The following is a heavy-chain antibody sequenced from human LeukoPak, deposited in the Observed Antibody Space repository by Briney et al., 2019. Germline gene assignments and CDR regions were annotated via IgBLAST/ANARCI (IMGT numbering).Heavy chain of an antibody. Sequence: PSETLSLTCIVSGGSISSSRDYWAWIRQPPGKGLEWIANIYYSGSTYYSPSLKSRVIISVDTSKNQFSLKLSSVTAADTAVYYCAAQILLCHYYWGQGALVTVSS. V-gene: IGHV4-39*01. J-gene: IGHJ4*02. CDR3: AAQILLCHYY. CDR2: IYYSGST. CDR1: GGSISSSRDY. D-gene: IGHD2/OR15-2a*01.